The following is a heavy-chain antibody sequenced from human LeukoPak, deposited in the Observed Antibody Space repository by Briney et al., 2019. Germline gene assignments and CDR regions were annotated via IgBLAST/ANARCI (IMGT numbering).Heavy chain of an antibody. Sequence: GGSLRLSCAASGFTFSSYAMSWVRQAPGKGLEWVSAIRGSGGSTYYADSVKGRFTISRDNSKNTLYLQMNSLRAEDTAVNYCAKGGERYPIVVVITNWGQGTLVTVSS. V-gene: IGHV3-23*01. CDR1: GFTFSSYA. CDR2: IRGSGGST. J-gene: IGHJ4*02. CDR3: AKGGERYPIVVVITN. D-gene: IGHD3-22*01.